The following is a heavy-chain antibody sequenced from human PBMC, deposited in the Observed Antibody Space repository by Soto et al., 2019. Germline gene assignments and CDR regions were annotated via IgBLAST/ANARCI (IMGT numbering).Heavy chain of an antibody. D-gene: IGHD4-17*01. CDR1: CGSISSGGYY. CDR3: ARLGKNDYGDYVEYYFDY. Sequence: SETLSLTCTFSCGSISSGGYYLSWIRQPPGKGLEWIGDIYYSGSTYYNPSLKSRVTISVDTSKNQFPLKLSSVTAADTAVYYCARLGKNDYGDYVEYYFDYWGQGTLVTVSS. J-gene: IGHJ4*02. V-gene: IGHV4-39*01. CDR2: IYYSGST.